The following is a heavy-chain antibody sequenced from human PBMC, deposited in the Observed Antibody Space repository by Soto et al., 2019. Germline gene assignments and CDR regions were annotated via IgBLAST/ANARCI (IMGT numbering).Heavy chain of an antibody. D-gene: IGHD6-6*01. J-gene: IGHJ4*02. CDR2: IYHSGST. V-gene: IGHV4-30-2*01. CDR3: AGGIAARPLGY. CDR1: GGSISSGGSF. Sequence: QLQLQESGSGLVKPSQTLSLTCAVSGGSISSGGSFWSWLRQPPGKGLEWIGYIYHSGSTYYNPSLKSRVTISVDRSKNQFSLKLRSVTAADTAVYYCAGGIAARPLGYWGQGTLVTVSS.